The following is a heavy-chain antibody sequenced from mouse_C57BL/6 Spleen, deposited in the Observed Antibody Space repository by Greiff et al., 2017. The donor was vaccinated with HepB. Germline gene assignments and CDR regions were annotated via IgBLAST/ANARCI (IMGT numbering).Heavy chain of an antibody. D-gene: IGHD2-2*01. V-gene: IGHV5-12*01. CDR3: ARPYGYHDGGFAY. Sequence: EVQRVESGGGLVQPGGSLKLSCAASGFTFSDYYMYWVRQTPEKRLEWVAYISNGGGSTYYPDTVKGRFTISRDNAKNTLYLQMSRLKSEDTAMYYCARPYGYHDGGFAYWGQGTLVTVSA. CDR1: GFTFSDYY. CDR2: ISNGGGST. J-gene: IGHJ3*01.